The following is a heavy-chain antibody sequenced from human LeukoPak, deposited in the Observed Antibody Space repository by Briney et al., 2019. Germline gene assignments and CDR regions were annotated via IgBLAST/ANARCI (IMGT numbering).Heavy chain of an antibody. J-gene: IGHJ4*02. V-gene: IGHV1-2*02. CDR1: GYSFTAFY. Sequence: GASVKVSCKTSGYSFTAFYTHWVRQAPGQGLEWMGWIHPRRGDTNYAQKFQGRVTMTRDTSISTAYLDLSSLRSDDTAVYYCARDGDYGTGSYYRGCIDSWDQGTPVTVSP. CDR2: IHPRRGDT. D-gene: IGHD3-10*01. CDR3: ARDGDYGTGSYYRGCIDS.